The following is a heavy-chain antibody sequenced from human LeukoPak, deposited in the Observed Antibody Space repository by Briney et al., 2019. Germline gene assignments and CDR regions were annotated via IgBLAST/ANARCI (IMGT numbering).Heavy chain of an antibody. CDR2: IRYDGSNQ. D-gene: IGHD2-2*01. CDR3: ARDEVTCSSTNCYFVY. V-gene: IGHV3-30*02. CDR1: GFTFSTYG. J-gene: IGHJ4*02. Sequence: GGSLRLSCAASGFTFSTYGMHWVRQAPGKGLEWVAFIRYDGSNQYYADSVKGRFTISRDNTKNTLHLQMNSLRAEDTAVYYCARDEVTCSSTNCYFVYWGQGTLVTVSS.